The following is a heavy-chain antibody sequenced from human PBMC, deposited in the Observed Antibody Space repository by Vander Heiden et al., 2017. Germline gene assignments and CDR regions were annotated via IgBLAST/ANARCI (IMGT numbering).Heavy chain of an antibody. CDR1: GDSVSSNSAA. CDR2: TYDRSKWYN. D-gene: IGHD5-12*01. Sequence: QVQLQLSGPGLVKPSQTLSLPCAISGDSVSSNSAAWNWSRQSPSRGREWLGRTYDRSKWYNDYAVSVKSRITINPDTSKNQFSLQLNSVTPEDTAVYYCARAGLHKASQRFDPWGQGTLVTVSS. J-gene: IGHJ5*02. V-gene: IGHV6-1*01. CDR3: ARAGLHKASQRFDP.